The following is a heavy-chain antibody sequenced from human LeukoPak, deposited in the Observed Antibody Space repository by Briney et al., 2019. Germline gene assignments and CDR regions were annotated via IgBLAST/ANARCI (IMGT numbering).Heavy chain of an antibody. J-gene: IGHJ4*02. CDR2: IYHSGST. Sequence: PSETLSLTCAVSGHSISSGYYWGWIRQPPGKGLEWIGSIYHSGSTYYNPSLKSRVTISVDTSKNQFSLKLSSVTAADTAVYYCARLQGYFDYWGQGTLFTVSS. D-gene: IGHD4-11*01. V-gene: IGHV4-38-2*01. CDR3: ARLQGYFDY. CDR1: GHSISSGYY.